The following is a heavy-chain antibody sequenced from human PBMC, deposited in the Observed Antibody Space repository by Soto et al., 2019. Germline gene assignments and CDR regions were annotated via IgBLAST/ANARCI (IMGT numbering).Heavy chain of an antibody. V-gene: IGHV3-11*01. D-gene: IGHD2-2*01. Sequence: QVQLVESGGGLVKPGGSLRLSCAASGFTFSDYYMSWIRQAPGKGLEWVSYISSSGSTIYYADSVKGRFTISRDNAKNSLCLQMNSLRAEDTAVYYCARAVPDIVVVPAAHYYYYYKDVWGKGTTVTVSS. J-gene: IGHJ6*03. CDR1: GFTFSDYY. CDR2: ISSSGSTI. CDR3: ARAVPDIVVVPAAHYYYYYKDV.